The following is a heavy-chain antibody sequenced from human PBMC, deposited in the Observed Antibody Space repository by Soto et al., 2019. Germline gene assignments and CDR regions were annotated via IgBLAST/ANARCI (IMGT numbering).Heavy chain of an antibody. Sequence: QVQLEQSGADVKKAGSSVKVSCKAFGGSVNSHAISWVRQAPGQGLEWMGGIIPMFGTPTYAQRFQAGVTISADESTSTVYLDLSSLRSEDTARYYCARSRNVAEFNDYGGNYHGFDIWGQGTMVTVSS. J-gene: IGHJ3*02. CDR1: GGSVNSHA. CDR3: ARSRNVAEFNDYGGNYHGFDI. D-gene: IGHD4-17*01. V-gene: IGHV1-69*01. CDR2: IIPMFGTP.